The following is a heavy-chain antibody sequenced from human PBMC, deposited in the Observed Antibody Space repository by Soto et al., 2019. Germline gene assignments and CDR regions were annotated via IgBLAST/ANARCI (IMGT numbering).Heavy chain of an antibody. V-gene: IGHV1-58*01. CDR3: AAEDEGWKLALDV. D-gene: IGHD3-3*02. J-gene: IGHJ6*02. CDR1: EFTFTSST. CDR2: IVVGSGNT. Sequence: GASVKASCKASEFTFTSSTVQWVRQARGQRLEWIGWIVVGSGNTNYAQKFQERVTITRDMSTSTAYMELSSLRSEDTAVYYCAAEDEGWKLALDVWGQGTAVTVSS.